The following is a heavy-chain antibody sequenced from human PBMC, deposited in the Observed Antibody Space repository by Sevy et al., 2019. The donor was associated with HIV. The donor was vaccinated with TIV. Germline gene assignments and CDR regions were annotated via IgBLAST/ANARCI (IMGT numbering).Heavy chain of an antibody. J-gene: IGHJ6*02. D-gene: IGHD3-10*01. Sequence: GGSLRLSCAVSGFTFRNFWMSWVRQAPGKGLEWVANIRQGGSEKYNVDSVRGRCTVSRDNARNSLFLQLNSLRADDTAIYYCAKSYFGSGTGYGMDHWGRGTTVTVSS. CDR2: IRQGGSEK. CDR1: GFTFRNFW. CDR3: AKSYFGSGTGYGMDH. V-gene: IGHV3-7*01.